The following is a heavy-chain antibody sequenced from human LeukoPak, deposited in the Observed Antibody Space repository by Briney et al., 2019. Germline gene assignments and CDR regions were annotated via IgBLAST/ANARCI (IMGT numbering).Heavy chain of an antibody. J-gene: IGHJ4*02. D-gene: IGHD2-15*01. CDR2: LSGSGAST. CDR1: GFTFSSYA. Sequence: GGSLRLSCAASGFTFSSYAMSWVRPAPGKGLEWVSTLSGSGASTSYADSVKGRFTISRDNSKNTLYLQMNSLRAEDTARYYCAKQKGYCSGGSCYYSDYWGQGTLVTVSS. CDR3: AKQKGYCSGGSCYYSDY. V-gene: IGHV3-23*01.